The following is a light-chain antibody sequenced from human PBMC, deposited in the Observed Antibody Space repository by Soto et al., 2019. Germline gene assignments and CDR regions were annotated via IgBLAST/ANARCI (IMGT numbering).Light chain of an antibody. CDR1: SSNIGNNY. CDR3: GTWDSSLSAWW. V-gene: IGLV1-51*02. CDR2: ENN. Sequence: QSVLTQPPSVSAAPGQKVTISCSGSSSNIGNNYVSWYQQLPGTAPKLLIYENNKRPSGIPDRFSGSKSGTSATLGITGLQTGDEADYYCGTWDSSLSAWWFGGGTKVTVL. J-gene: IGLJ3*02.